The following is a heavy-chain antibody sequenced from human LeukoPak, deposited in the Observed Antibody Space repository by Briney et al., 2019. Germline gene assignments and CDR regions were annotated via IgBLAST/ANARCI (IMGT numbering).Heavy chain of an antibody. CDR1: GYTFTSYG. J-gene: IGHJ5*02. CDR2: ISAYNGNT. D-gene: IGHD4-17*01. CDR3: ARGRWVNTVTDWFDP. V-gene: IGHV1-18*01. Sequence: ASVKVSCKASGYTFTSYGISWVRQAPGQGLEWMGWISAYNGNTNYAQKLQGRVTMTTDTSTSTAYMELRSLRSDDTAVYYCARGRWVNTVTDWFDPWGQGSLVTVSS.